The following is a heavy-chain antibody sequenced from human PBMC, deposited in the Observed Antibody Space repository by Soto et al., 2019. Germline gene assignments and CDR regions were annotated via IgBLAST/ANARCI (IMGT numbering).Heavy chain of an antibody. Sequence: EVQLVESGGGLVQPGGSLRLSCAASGFTVSSNYMSWVRQAPGKGLEWVSVIYSGGSTYYADSVKGRFTISRDNSKNTLYLQMNSLRADDTAVYYCARVGYCSGGSCYDGYYCDYWGQGTLVTVSS. CDR2: IYSGGST. J-gene: IGHJ4*02. V-gene: IGHV3-66*01. D-gene: IGHD2-15*01. CDR1: GFTVSSNY. CDR3: ARVGYCSGGSCYDGYYCDY.